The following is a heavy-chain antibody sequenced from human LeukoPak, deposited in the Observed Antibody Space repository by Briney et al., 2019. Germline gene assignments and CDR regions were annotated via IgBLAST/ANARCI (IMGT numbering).Heavy chain of an antibody. D-gene: IGHD2-15*01. V-gene: IGHV3-23*01. CDR1: GFIFSTHA. CDR3: ARGYCSGGSCTWGLFDS. CDR2: ISDSGGST. Sequence: GGSLRLSCVASGFIFSTHAMSWVRLAPGRGLEWVSTISDSGGSTYSTESVKGRFTISRDNSMSTLSLQMKSLRVEDTALYYCARGYCSGGSCTWGLFDSWGQGTLVTVSS. J-gene: IGHJ4*02.